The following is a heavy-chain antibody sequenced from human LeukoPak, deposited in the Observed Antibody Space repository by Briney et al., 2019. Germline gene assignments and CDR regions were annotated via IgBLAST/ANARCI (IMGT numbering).Heavy chain of an antibody. CDR3: ARGFSYTLYCFDY. Sequence: PGGSLRLSRAASGFTFSSYDMHWVRQAPGKGLEWVAVISHDGSNKYHADSVKGRFTISRDNSKNTLYLEMNSLRVEDTAVYYCARGFSYTLYCFDYWGQGTLVTVSS. J-gene: IGHJ4*02. CDR2: ISHDGSNK. V-gene: IGHV3-30-3*01. CDR1: GFTFSSYD. D-gene: IGHD2-2*02.